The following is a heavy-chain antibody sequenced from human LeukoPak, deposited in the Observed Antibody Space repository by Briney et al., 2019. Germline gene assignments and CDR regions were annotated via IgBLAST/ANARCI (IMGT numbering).Heavy chain of an antibody. Sequence: SETLSLTCTVSGGSIRNDYWSWIRQPPGKGLEWIGYIYYSGSTNYNPSLKSRVTISLDTSKNHFSLKLSSVTAADTAIYYCAGVAGAFDIWGQGTMVTVSS. CDR1: GGSIRNDY. CDR2: IYYSGST. V-gene: IGHV4-59*01. D-gene: IGHD6-25*01. J-gene: IGHJ3*02. CDR3: AGVAGAFDI.